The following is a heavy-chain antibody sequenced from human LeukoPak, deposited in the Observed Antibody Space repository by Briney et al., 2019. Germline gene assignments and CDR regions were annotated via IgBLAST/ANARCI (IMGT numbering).Heavy chain of an antibody. D-gene: IGHD6-6*01. CDR3: ARRGGARRYDGMDV. CDR2: IYYTGST. V-gene: IGHV4-59*08. J-gene: IGHJ6*02. CDR1: GGSISGYF. Sequence: PSETLSLTCTVSGGSISGYFWYWMRQSPGKGLESIGNIYYTGSTTYSPSLKSRVTISVDTSKSQFSLKLSSVTAADTAVYYCARRGGARRYDGMDVWGQGTTVTVSS.